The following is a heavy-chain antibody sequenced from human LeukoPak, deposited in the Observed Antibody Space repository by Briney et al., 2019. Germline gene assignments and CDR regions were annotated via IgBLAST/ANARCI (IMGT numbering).Heavy chain of an antibody. CDR3: ARLPGSSVTDY. D-gene: IGHD6-6*01. CDR2: ISSSSSTI. Sequence: GGSLRLSCAASGFTFSSYSMNWVRQAPGQGLEWVSYISSSSSTIYYADSVKGRFTISRDNAKNSLYLQMNSLRAEDTAVYYCARLPGSSVTDYWGQGTLVTVSS. J-gene: IGHJ4*02. CDR1: GFTFSSYS. V-gene: IGHV3-48*01.